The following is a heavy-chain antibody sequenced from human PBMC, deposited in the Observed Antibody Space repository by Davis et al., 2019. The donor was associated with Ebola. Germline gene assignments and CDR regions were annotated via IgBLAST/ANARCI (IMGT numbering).Heavy chain of an antibody. CDR2: INPHNGNT. J-gene: IGHJ4*02. V-gene: IGHV1-18*04. D-gene: IGHD1-1*01. Sequence: AASVKVSCKASGYNFNDYYMHWVRQAPGQGLEWMGWINPHNGNTNYAQNVQGRVTMTTDTSTSTAYMEVGSLRSDDTAVYYCARAQIPTTSDHWGQGTLVTVSS. CDR1: GYNFNDYY. CDR3: ARAQIPTTSDH.